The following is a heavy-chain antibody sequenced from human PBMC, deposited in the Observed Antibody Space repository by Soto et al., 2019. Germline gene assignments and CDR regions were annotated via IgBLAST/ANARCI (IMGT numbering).Heavy chain of an antibody. CDR3: ARPYCSGGSCYSRAGGAFDI. CDR2: ISYDGSNK. D-gene: IGHD2-15*01. Sequence: PGGSLRLSCAASGFTFSSYAMHWVRQAPGKGLEWVAVISYDGSNKYYADSVKGRFTISRDNSKNTLYLQMNSLRAEDTAVYYCARPYCSGGSCYSRAGGAFDIWGQGTMVTVSS. V-gene: IGHV3-30-3*01. J-gene: IGHJ3*02. CDR1: GFTFSSYA.